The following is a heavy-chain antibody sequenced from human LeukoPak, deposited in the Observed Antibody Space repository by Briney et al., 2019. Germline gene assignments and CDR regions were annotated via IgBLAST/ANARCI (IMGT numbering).Heavy chain of an antibody. CDR1: GASISSWY. Sequence: SEALSLTCTVSGASISSWYWSWIRQPPGKGLEWIGYIYGSGNTNYNPSLKSRVTMSIDTSKNQFSLKLTSVTAADTATYYCARETSLAGFASGLGFNYWGQGILVTVSS. CDR2: IYGSGNT. J-gene: IGHJ4*02. V-gene: IGHV4-59*01. CDR3: ARETSLAGFASGLGFNY. D-gene: IGHD6-19*01.